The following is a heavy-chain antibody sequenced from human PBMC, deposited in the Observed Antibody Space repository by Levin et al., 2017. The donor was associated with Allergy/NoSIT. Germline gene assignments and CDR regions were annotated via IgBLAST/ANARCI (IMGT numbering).Heavy chain of an antibody. CDR3: ARGGIQLWFDY. CDR2: IYHSGNT. D-gene: IGHD5-18*01. V-gene: IGHV4-31*02. J-gene: IGHJ4*02. Sequence: SCTVSGGSMRIGAYYWSWVRQLPGKGLEWIGYIYHSGNTYYNPSLRSRVTISVDTSKKQFSLRLSAVTAADTAVYYCARGGIQLWFDYWGQGTLVTVSS. CDR1: GGSMRIGAYY.